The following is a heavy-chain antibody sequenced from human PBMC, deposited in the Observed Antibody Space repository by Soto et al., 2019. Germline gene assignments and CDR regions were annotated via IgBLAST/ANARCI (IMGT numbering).Heavy chain of an antibody. Sequence: SETLSLTCSVSGAALNSGNYYWSWIRQVPGKGLEWIGHIYVTGAVDYNPSLRDRITISQDTSERQFSLNLRLVTAADTAVYYCARLRIATNNYKWFDPWGQGTLVTVYS. CDR1: GAALNSGNYY. J-gene: IGHJ5*02. D-gene: IGHD2-21*01. V-gene: IGHV4-31*03. CDR3: ARLRIATNNYKWFDP. CDR2: IYVTGAV.